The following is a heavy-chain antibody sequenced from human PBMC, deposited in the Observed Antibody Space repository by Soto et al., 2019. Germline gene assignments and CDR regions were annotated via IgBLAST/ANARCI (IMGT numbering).Heavy chain of an antibody. Sequence: QVQPVESGGGEVQPGRSLTISCAASGFTFSTYGMHWVRQTPGKGLEWVAVISYDGTNKFYSDSVKGRFTISRDNFKNTLTLQMNSLRAEDTAVYSCAKDLQSYGDYDYYCYGMDVWGLGTRVTVSS. V-gene: IGHV3-30*18. J-gene: IGHJ6*02. CDR1: GFTFSTYG. D-gene: IGHD4-17*01. CDR2: ISYDGTNK. CDR3: AKDLQSYGDYDYYCYGMDV.